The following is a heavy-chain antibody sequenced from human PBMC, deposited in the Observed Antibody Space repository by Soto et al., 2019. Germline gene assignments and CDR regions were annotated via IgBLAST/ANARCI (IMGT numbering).Heavy chain of an antibody. Sequence: QVQLVQSGAEVKKPGSSVKVSCKASGGTFSSYAISWVRQAPGRGLEWMGGIIPIFGTANYAQKFQGRVTITADESTSTAYMELSSLRSEDTAVYYCASKKAGIVVVSGAFDIWGQGTMVTVSS. J-gene: IGHJ3*02. D-gene: IGHD2-2*01. CDR2: IIPIFGTA. V-gene: IGHV1-69*01. CDR3: ASKKAGIVVVSGAFDI. CDR1: GGTFSSYA.